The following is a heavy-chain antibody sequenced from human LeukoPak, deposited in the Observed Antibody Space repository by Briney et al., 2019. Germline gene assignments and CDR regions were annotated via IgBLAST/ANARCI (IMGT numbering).Heavy chain of an antibody. V-gene: IGHV3-23*01. Sequence: GGSLRLSREASGFTFSNYAMNWVRQAPGKRLDWVSLISTAGNTHYADSVRGRFTISRDNSKNTLYLQMNNLRVEDTAVYYCAKDLDSSGYYGEYWIDPWGQGTLVTVSS. CDR2: ISTAGNT. J-gene: IGHJ5*02. CDR3: AKDLDSSGYYGEYWIDP. CDR1: GFTFSNYA. D-gene: IGHD4-17*01.